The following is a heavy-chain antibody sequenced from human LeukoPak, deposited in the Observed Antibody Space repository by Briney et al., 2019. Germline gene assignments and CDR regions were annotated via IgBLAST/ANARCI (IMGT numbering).Heavy chain of an antibody. J-gene: IGHJ5*02. CDR3: ARGKDYGDWGWFDP. D-gene: IGHD4-17*01. CDR2: IYTSGST. Sequence: SETLSLTCTVSGGSISSYYWSWIRQPAGKGLEWIGRIYTSGSTNYNPSLKSRVTMSVDTSKNQFSLKLSSVTAADTAVYYCARGKDYGDWGWFDPWGQGTLVTVSS. CDR1: GGSISSYY. V-gene: IGHV4-4*07.